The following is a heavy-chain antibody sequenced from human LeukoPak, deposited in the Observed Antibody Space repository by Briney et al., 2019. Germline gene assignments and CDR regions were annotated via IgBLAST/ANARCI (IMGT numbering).Heavy chain of an antibody. CDR3: ARDLMVVGGGGARFDP. Sequence: PSETLSLTCTVSGYSISSGYYWGWIRQPPGKGLEWIGSIYHSGSTYYNPSLKSRVTVSVDTSKNQFSLKLSSVTAADTAVYYCARDLMVVGGGGARFDPWGQGTLVTVSS. CDR2: IYHSGST. V-gene: IGHV4-38-2*02. J-gene: IGHJ5*02. CDR1: GYSISSGYY. D-gene: IGHD1-26*01.